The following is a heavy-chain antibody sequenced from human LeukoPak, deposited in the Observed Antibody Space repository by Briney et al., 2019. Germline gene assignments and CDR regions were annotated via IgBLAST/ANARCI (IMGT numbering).Heavy chain of an antibody. CDR2: IQYDGSNK. J-gene: IGHJ6*03. D-gene: IGHD2-8*01. CDR3: AKDRCSNGVGCYYYYMDV. Sequence: GGSLRLSCAASGFTFSSYGMHWVRQAPGKGLEWVAYIQYDGSNKQYADSVKGRFSISRDSSKNILYLQMNSLRAEDTAVYYCAKDRCSNGVGCYYYYMDVWGKGTTVTISS. V-gene: IGHV3-30*02. CDR1: GFTFSSYG.